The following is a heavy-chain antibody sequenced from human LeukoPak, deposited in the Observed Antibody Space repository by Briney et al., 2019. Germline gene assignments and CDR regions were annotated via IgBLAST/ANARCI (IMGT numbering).Heavy chain of an antibody. CDR1: GFTFSSYA. CDR3: AKAIGYYYDSSGYYYFDY. V-gene: IGHV3-23*01. CDR2: ISGSGGST. Sequence: GGSLRLSCAASGFTFSSYAMSWVRQAPGKGLEWVSAISGSGGSTYYADSVKGRFTISRDNSKSTLYLQMNSLRAEDTAVYYCAKAIGYYYDSSGYYYFDYWGQGTLVTVSS. D-gene: IGHD3-22*01. J-gene: IGHJ4*02.